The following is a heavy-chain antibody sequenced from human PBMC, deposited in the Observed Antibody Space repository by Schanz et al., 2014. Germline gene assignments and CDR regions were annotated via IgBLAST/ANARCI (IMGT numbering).Heavy chain of an antibody. Sequence: QVQLQESGPGLVEPSQTLSLTCTVSGDSISSAYWSWIRQHPGKGLEWIGFIYYRGNTYYNPSLKRRVSISLDPAKTQFFLNLNALTGADTAVYYSARGPEPGWIDPWGQGTLVTVSS. D-gene: IGHD1-26*01. CDR2: IYYRGNT. CDR3: ARGPEPGWIDP. V-gene: IGHV4-31*03. J-gene: IGHJ5*02. CDR1: GDSISSAY.